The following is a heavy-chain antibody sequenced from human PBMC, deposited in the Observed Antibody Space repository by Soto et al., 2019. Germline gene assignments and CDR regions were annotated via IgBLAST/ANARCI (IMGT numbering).Heavy chain of an antibody. J-gene: IGHJ3*02. D-gene: IGHD1-26*01. Sequence: QVQLVQSGAEVKKPGSSVKVSCKASGGTFSSYAISWVRQAPGQGLEWMGGIIPIFGTANYAQKFQGRVTITADESTSTDYMELSSLISEDTAVYYCARDHSGSYLSFSLDAFDIWGQGTMVTVSS. V-gene: IGHV1-69*12. CDR3: ARDHSGSYLSFSLDAFDI. CDR1: GGTFSSYA. CDR2: IIPIFGTA.